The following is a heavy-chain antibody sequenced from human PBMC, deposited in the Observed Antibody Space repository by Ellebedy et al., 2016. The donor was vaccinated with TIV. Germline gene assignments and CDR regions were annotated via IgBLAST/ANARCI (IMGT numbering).Heavy chain of an antibody. CDR2: INQDGSDK. Sequence: GESLKISCGASGFSFRNYWMTWVRQAPGKGLEWVANINQDGSDKYYEDSVKGRFTIARDNAKNSLYLKMSSLRVEYTAVYYCATDGSYGDYRSPTHAFVMWGQGTMVAVSS. V-gene: IGHV3-7*01. D-gene: IGHD4-17*01. J-gene: IGHJ3*02. CDR1: GFSFRNYW. CDR3: ATDGSYGDYRSPTHAFVM.